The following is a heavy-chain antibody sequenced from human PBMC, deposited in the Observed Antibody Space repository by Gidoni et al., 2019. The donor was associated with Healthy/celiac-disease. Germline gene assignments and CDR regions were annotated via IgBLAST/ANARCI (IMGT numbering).Heavy chain of an antibody. J-gene: IGHJ4*02. Sequence: QVQLQQCGAGLLKPSETLSLTCAVYGGSFSGYYWSWIRQPPGKGLEWIGEINHSGSTNYNPSLKSRVTISVDTSKNQFSLKLSSVTAADTAVYYCARGCTGGVCSFDYWGQGTLVTVFS. D-gene: IGHD2-8*02. V-gene: IGHV4-34*01. CDR2: INHSGST. CDR3: ARGCTGGVCSFDY. CDR1: GGSFSGYY.